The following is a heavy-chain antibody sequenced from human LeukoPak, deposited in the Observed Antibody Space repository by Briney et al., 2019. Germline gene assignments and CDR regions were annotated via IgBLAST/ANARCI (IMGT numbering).Heavy chain of an antibody. CDR3: ARTTAQAAAGSGGWFDP. V-gene: IGHV4-4*07. D-gene: IGHD6-13*01. CDR1: GGSISSYY. J-gene: IGHJ5*02. Sequence: SETLSLTCTVSGGSISSYYWSWIRQPAGKGLEWIGRIYTSGSTNYDPSLKSRVTMSVDTSKNQFSLKLSPVTAADTAVYYCARTTAQAAAGSGGWFDPWGQGTLVTVSS. CDR2: IYTSGST.